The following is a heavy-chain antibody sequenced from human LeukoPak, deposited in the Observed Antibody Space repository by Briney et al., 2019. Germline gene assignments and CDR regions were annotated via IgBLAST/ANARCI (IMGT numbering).Heavy chain of an antibody. CDR2: ISSSSRYI. Sequence: GGSLRLSCAASGFTFSSYSMDWGRQGPGKGLEGGLSISSSSRYIYYADTVKGRFTISRDNAKNSLYLQMNSLRDEDTAVYYCARDSSYYDILTGYLPHTRTLDYWGQGTLVTVSS. CDR1: GFTFSSYS. CDR3: ARDSSYYDILTGYLPHTRTLDY. D-gene: IGHD3-9*01. J-gene: IGHJ4*02. V-gene: IGHV3-21*01.